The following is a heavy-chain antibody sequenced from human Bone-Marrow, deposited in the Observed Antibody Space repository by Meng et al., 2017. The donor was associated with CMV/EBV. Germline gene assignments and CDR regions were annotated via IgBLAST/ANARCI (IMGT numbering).Heavy chain of an antibody. CDR2: IKHSGST. CDR1: GGPFNAYY. D-gene: IGHD2-2*02. CDR3: ARGLDCSSTSCYTGRYYYGMDV. V-gene: IGHV4-34*01. Sequence: GSLRLSCTVYGGPFNAYYYNWFRQAPGKGLEWIGEIKHSGSTNYNPSLKSRVTISVDTSKNQFSLKLSSVTAADTAVYYCARGLDCSSTSCYTGRYYYGMDVWGQGTTVTVSS. J-gene: IGHJ6*02.